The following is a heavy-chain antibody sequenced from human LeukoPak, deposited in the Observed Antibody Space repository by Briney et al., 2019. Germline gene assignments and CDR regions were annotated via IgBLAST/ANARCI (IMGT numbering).Heavy chain of an antibody. J-gene: IGHJ4*02. D-gene: IGHD2-2*01. CDR3: ARASGYCSSTSCYGN. Sequence: ASVKVSCKASGGTFSGYAISWVRQAPGQGLEWMGGIIPIFGTANYAQKFQGRVTITADESTSTAYMELSSLRSEDTAVYYCARASGYCSSTSCYGNWGQGTLVTVSS. CDR2: IIPIFGTA. V-gene: IGHV1-69*13. CDR1: GGTFSGYA.